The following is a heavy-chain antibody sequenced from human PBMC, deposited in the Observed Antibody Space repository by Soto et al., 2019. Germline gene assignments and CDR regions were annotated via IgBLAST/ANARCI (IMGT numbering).Heavy chain of an antibody. V-gene: IGHV3-64*01. J-gene: IGHJ6*03. D-gene: IGHD3-10*01. CDR3: ARGARRYYGSGSPDEGYYYYYMDV. Sequence: GGSLRLSCAASGFTFSSYAMHWVRQAPGKGLEYVSAISSNGGSTYYANSVKGRFTISRDNSKNTLYLQMGSLRAEDMAVYYCARGARRYYGSGSPDEGYYYYYMDVWGKGTTVTVSS. CDR1: GFTFSSYA. CDR2: ISSNGGST.